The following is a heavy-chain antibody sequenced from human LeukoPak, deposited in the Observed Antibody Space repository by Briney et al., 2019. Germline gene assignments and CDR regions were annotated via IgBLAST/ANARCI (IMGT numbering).Heavy chain of an antibody. D-gene: IGHD5-12*01. CDR1: GGTFSSYA. V-gene: IGHV1-69*04. CDR2: IIPILGIA. CDR3: ARAADSYSGYASKAAGFDY. Sequence: ASVKVSCKASGGTFSSYAISWVRQAPGQGLEWMGRIIPILGIANYAQKFQGRVTITADKSTSTAFMELSSLRSEDTAVYYCARAADSYSGYASKAAGFDYWGQGTLVTVSS. J-gene: IGHJ4*02.